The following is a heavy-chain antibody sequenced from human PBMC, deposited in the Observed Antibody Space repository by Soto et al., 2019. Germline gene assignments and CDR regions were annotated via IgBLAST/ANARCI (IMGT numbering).Heavy chain of an antibody. J-gene: IGHJ4*02. CDR2: IYYSGST. CDR1: GGSISSYY. D-gene: IGHD3-22*01. V-gene: IGHV4-59*01. CDR3: ARHYYDSSGTV. Sequence: PSETLSLTCTVSGGSISSYYWSWIRQPPGKGLEWIGYIYYSGSTNYNPSLKSRVTISVDTSKNQFSLKLSSVTAADTAVYYCARHYYDSSGTVWGQGTLVTVSS.